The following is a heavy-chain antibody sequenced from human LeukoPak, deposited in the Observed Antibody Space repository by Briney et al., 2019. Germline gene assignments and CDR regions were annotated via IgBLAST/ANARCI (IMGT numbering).Heavy chain of an antibody. CDR1: GYSISNGYY. D-gene: IGHD3-22*01. V-gene: IGHV4-4*07. J-gene: IGHJ4*02. Sequence: SETLSLTCTVSGYSISNGYYWGWLRQPAGEGLGWIGRIYTSGSTNYNPSLKSRVTMSVDTSKNQFSLKLSSVTAADTAVYYCARGDYYDSSGYYLYWGQGTLVTVSS. CDR2: IYTSGST. CDR3: ARGDYYDSSGYYLY.